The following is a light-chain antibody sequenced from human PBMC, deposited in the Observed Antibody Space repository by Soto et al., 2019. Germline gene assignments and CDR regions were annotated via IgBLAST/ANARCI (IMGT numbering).Light chain of an antibody. Sequence: QSALTQPASVSGSPGQSITISCTGTSSDIGGYYYVSWYQQHPGQAPKLMIYEVSNRPSGVSNRFSGSKSGNTASLTISGLQAEDEAHYYCSSYATRTPVVFGGGTKLTVL. CDR1: SSDIGGYYY. V-gene: IGLV2-14*01. CDR3: SSYATRTPVV. J-gene: IGLJ2*01. CDR2: EVS.